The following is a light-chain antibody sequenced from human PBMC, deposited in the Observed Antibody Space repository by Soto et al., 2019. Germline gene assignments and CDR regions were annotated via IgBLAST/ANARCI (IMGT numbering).Light chain of an antibody. CDR3: QQYNSYSTWN. V-gene: IGKV1-5*03. Sequence: DIQMTQSPPTLSGSVGDRVTISCRASESISRWLAWYQQKPGKAPKLLIYKASNLESGVPSRFSGSGSGTEFTLTISNLQPDDFATYYCQQYNSYSTWNFGQGTQVEIK. CDR1: ESISRW. CDR2: KAS. J-gene: IGKJ1*01.